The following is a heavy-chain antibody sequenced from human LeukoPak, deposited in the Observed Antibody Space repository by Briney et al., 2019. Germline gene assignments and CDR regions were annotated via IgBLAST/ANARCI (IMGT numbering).Heavy chain of an antibody. D-gene: IGHD6-19*01. CDR2: IYTSGST. Sequence: PSETLSLTCTVSGGSISSYYWSWIRQPAGKGLEWIGRIYTSGSTNYNPSLKSRVTISVDTSKNQFSLKLSSVTAADTAVYYCARVEAAVAGNWFDPWGQGTLVTVSS. J-gene: IGHJ5*02. V-gene: IGHV4-4*07. CDR1: GGSISSYY. CDR3: ARVEAAVAGNWFDP.